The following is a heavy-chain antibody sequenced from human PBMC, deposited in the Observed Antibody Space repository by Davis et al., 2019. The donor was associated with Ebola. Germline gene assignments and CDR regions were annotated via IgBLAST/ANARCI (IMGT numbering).Heavy chain of an antibody. CDR1: GFTFTNYW. Sequence: GESLKISCVVSGFTFTNYWMSWVRQAPGKGLEWVANINQDGTEKHYVDSVKGRFTISRDNAKNSLYLQMNNLRAEDTAVYYCAREEMATLYWGQGTLVTVSS. CDR3: AREEMATLY. D-gene: IGHD5-24*01. J-gene: IGHJ4*02. V-gene: IGHV3-7*03. CDR2: INQDGTEK.